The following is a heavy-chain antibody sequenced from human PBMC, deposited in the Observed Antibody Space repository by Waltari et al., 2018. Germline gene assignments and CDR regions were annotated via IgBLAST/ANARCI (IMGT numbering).Heavy chain of an antibody. CDR3: AKIDSYSTAYGY. CDR1: GFTCRTYA. Sequence: QVQLVGSGGGLVQPGRSLRLSCAASGFTCRTYAMHWVRHAPGKGLEWVAVIASDGSNKYYADSVKGRFTISRDNPYSTLYLQMNSLRADDTAVYYCAKIDSYSTAYGYWGQGTLVTVSS. D-gene: IGHD2-2*01. CDR2: IASDGSNK. J-gene: IGHJ4*02. V-gene: IGHV3-30*18.